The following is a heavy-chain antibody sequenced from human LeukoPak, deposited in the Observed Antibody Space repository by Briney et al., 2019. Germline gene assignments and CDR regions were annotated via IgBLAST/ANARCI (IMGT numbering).Heavy chain of an antibody. Sequence: ASVKVSCKASGYTFTDYYMHWVRQAPGQGLEWMGRINPNSGGTNYAQKFQGRVTMTRDTSISTAYMELSRLRSDDTAVYYCARGSGWKRSWFDPWGQGTLVTVSS. CDR2: INPNSGGT. J-gene: IGHJ5*02. V-gene: IGHV1-2*06. D-gene: IGHD4-23*01. CDR3: ARGSGWKRSWFDP. CDR1: GYTFTDYY.